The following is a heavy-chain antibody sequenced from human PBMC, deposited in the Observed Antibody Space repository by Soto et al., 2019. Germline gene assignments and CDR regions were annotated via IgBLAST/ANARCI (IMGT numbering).Heavy chain of an antibody. CDR2: INAGNGNT. D-gene: IGHD6-13*01. V-gene: IGHV1-3*01. Sequence: ASVKVSCKASGYIFTDYYMHWVRQAPGQGLEWMGWINAGNGNTKYSQKFQGRVTITRDTSTSTAYMELSSLRSEDTAVYYCASGIAAADAFDYWGQGTLVTVSS. J-gene: IGHJ4*02. CDR3: ASGIAAADAFDY. CDR1: GYIFTDYY.